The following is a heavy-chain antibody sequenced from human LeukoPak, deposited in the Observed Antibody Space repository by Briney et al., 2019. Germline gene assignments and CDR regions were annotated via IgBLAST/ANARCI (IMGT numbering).Heavy chain of an antibody. J-gene: IGHJ4*02. Sequence: ASVKVSCKASGYTFTGYYMHWVRQAPGQGLEWMGWINPNSGGTNYAQKFQGRVTMTRDTSISTAYMELSRLRSDDTAMYYCASSYCSGGSCYSPDLDYWGQGTLVTVSS. D-gene: IGHD2-15*01. CDR1: GYTFTGYY. CDR2: INPNSGGT. V-gene: IGHV1-2*02. CDR3: ASSYCSGGSCYSPDLDY.